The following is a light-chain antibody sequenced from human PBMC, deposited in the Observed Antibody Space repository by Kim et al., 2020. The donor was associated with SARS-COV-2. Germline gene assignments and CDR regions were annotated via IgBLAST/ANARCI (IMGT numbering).Light chain of an antibody. J-gene: IGLJ2*01. Sequence: LAQTVWIPSQGDRLRSYFASWYHQKPGQAPVLVIYDKINRPSGIPSRFSGSSSGITASLTITGAQAADEADYYCNSRDSSGNLHVVFGGGTKLTVL. CDR3: NSRDSSGNLHVV. V-gene: IGLV3-19*01. CDR2: DKI. CDR1: RLRSYF.